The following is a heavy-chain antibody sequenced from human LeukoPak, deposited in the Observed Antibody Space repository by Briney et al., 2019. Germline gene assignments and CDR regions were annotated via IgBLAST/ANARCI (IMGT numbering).Heavy chain of an antibody. CDR1: GFTFSSYD. CDR2: IGTAGDT. D-gene: IGHD3-3*01. Sequence: PGGSLRLSCAASGFTFSSYDMHWVRQATGKGLEWVSAIGTAGDTYYPGSVKGRFTISRENAKSSLYLQMNSLRAEDTAVYYCARDYALYDFWSGFDYYYYGMDVWGQGTTVTVSS. CDR3: ARDYALYDFWSGFDYYYYGMDV. J-gene: IGHJ6*02. V-gene: IGHV3-13*01.